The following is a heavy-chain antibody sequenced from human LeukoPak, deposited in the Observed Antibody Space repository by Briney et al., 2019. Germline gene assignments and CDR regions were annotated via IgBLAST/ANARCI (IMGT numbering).Heavy chain of an antibody. J-gene: IGHJ4*02. CDR2: ISYDGSNK. Sequence: PGRSLRLSCAASGFTFSSYAMHWVRQAPGKGLEWVAVISYDGSNKYYADSVKGRFTISRDNSKNTLYLQMNSPRAEDTAVYYCAKDLAYSWGQGTLVTVSS. V-gene: IGHV3-30-3*01. CDR3: AKDLAYS. CDR1: GFTFSSYA.